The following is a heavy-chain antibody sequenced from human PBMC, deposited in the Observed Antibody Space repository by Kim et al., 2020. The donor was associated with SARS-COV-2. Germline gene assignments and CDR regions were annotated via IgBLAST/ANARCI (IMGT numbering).Heavy chain of an antibody. CDR2: ISTYNGNT. CDR3: ARENGDRNWIDP. J-gene: IGHJ5*02. D-gene: IGHD4-17*01. V-gene: IGHV1-18*01. CDR1: GYTFTNSG. Sequence: ASVKVSCKASGYTFTNSGLSWVRQAPGQGLAWMGWISTYNGNTNYAQNFQGRVTMTTDTTTNTVYMELTSLRSDDAAVYYCARENGDRNWIDPWGQGTLVTVSS.